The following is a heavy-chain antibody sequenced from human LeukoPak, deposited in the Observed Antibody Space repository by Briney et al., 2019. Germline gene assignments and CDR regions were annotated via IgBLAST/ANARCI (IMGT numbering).Heavy chain of an antibody. Sequence: GGPLRLSCTTSGFTFGDAALTWVRQAPGKGLEWVGFIRSKGYGGTAEYAASVKGRFTISRDDSKSIAYLQMNSLKSEDTGVYYCSRDYYSESNGLEDWGQGTLVTVSS. J-gene: IGHJ4*02. CDR1: GFTFGDAA. V-gene: IGHV3-49*04. D-gene: IGHD3-22*01. CDR3: SRDYYSESNGLED. CDR2: IRSKGYGGTA.